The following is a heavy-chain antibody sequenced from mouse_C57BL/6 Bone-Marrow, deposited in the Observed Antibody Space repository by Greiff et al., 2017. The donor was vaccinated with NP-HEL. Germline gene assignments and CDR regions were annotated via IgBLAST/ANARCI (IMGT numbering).Heavy chain of an antibody. V-gene: IGHV1-52*01. Sequence: VQLQQPGAELVRPGSSVKLSCKASGYTFTSYWMHWVQQRPIQGLEWIGNIDPSDSETHYNQTFKDKATLTVDKSSSTAYMQLSSLTSEDSAVYYWARPYYGSSYAWFADWGQGTLVTVSA. J-gene: IGHJ3*01. CDR1: GYTFTSYW. CDR3: ARPYYGSSYAWFAD. D-gene: IGHD1-1*01. CDR2: IDPSDSET.